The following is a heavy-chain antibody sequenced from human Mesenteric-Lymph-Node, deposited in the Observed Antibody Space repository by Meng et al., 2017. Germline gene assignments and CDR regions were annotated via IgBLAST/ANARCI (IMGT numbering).Heavy chain of an antibody. D-gene: IGHD4-17*01. CDR2: INSDGSIT. Sequence: GESPKTPRAAPGFTLTSYYMHLVRQAPGKGLVWVSAINSDGSITTYADSVKGRFTIPRDNAKNTLYLQMDSLSGEDTAVYYCASQTNTGHWGQGALVTVSS. V-gene: IGHV3-74*03. CDR3: ASQTNTGH. J-gene: IGHJ4*02. CDR1: GFTLTSYY.